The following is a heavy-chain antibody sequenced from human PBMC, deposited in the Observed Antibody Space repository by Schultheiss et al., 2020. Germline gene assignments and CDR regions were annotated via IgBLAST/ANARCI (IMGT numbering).Heavy chain of an antibody. Sequence: SETLSLTCTVSGGSISSSSYYWGWIRQHPGKGLEWIGYIYYSGSTYYNPSLKSRVTISVDTSKNQFSLKLSSVTAADTAVYYCASPTTYGDYVCFDYWGQGTLVTVSS. J-gene: IGHJ4*02. CDR3: ASPTTYGDYVCFDY. CDR1: GGSISSSSYY. V-gene: IGHV4-39*01. CDR2: IYYSGST. D-gene: IGHD4-17*01.